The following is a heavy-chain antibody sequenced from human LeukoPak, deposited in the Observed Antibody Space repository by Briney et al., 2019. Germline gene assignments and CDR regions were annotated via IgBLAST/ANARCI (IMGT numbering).Heavy chain of an antibody. CDR1: GYSFTSYW. V-gene: IGHV5-51*01. J-gene: IGHJ4*02. D-gene: IGHD1-26*01. CDR3: ARHNEGATLFVDY. Sequence: GESLKISCKGSGYSFTSYWIGWGRQMPGKGLEWMGIIYPRDSDTRYSPSFQGQVTISADKSISTAYLQWSSLKASDTAMYYCARHNEGATLFVDYWGQGTLVTVSS. CDR2: IYPRDSDT.